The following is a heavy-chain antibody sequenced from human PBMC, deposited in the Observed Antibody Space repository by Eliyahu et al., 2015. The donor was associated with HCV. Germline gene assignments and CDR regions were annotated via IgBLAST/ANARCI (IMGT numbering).Heavy chain of an antibody. CDR1: GYTFTRYA. CDR2: INTNTGNP. Sequence: QVQLVQSGSELKKPGASVKVSCKASGYTFTRYAINWVRQAPGQGLEWMGWINTNTGNPTYAQGFTGRFVFSLDTSVSTVFLQISSLKAEDTALYYCARDESSSWFESDRAFDLWGLGTMVTVSS. CDR3: ARDESSSWFESDRAFDL. D-gene: IGHD6-13*01. V-gene: IGHV7-4-1*02. J-gene: IGHJ3*01.